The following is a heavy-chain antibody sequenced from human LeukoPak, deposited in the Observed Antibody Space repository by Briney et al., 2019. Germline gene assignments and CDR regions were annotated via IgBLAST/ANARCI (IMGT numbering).Heavy chain of an antibody. CDR2: MNPNSGNT. D-gene: IGHD3-16*01. CDR1: GYPFTSFD. V-gene: IGHV1-8*01. CDR3: ARGPSAYRLYHYGMDV. Sequence: ASVKVSCTAFGYPFTSFDINWVRQATGQGLEWMGWMNPNSGNTGYAQNFQGRVTVTRNSSISTAYMELSSLRSEDTAVYYCARGPSAYRLYHYGMDVWGQGTTVTVSS. J-gene: IGHJ6*02.